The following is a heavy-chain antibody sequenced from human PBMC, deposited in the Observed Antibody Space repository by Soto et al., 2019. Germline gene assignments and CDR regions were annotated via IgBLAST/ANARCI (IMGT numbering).Heavy chain of an antibody. CDR2: ISPDNGNT. J-gene: IGHJ6*04. CDR3: ASALGYSGYAGMDV. V-gene: IGHV1-18*01. D-gene: IGHD5-12*01. CDR1: GYTFTIYG. Sequence: QVQLVQSGGEVKKPGASVKVSCKASGYTFTIYGINWVRQAPGQGLEWMGWISPDNGNTNYARKLQARVTMTTDTCTSTAYMELRSLRSDDTAVYYCASALGYSGYAGMDVWGEGATVTVSS.